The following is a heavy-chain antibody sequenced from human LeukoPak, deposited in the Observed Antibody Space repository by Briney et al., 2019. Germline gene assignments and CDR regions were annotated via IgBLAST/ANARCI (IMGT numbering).Heavy chain of an antibody. Sequence: SETLSLTCTVSGGSISSGSYYWSWIRQPAGKGLEWIGHIYTSGSTNYNPSLKSRVTISVDTSKNQFSLKLSSVTAADTAVYYCARDRLEMATSLHNWFDPWGQGTLVTVSS. V-gene: IGHV4-61*09. CDR2: IYTSGST. CDR3: ARDRLEMATSLHNWFDP. CDR1: GGSISSGSYY. D-gene: IGHD5-24*01. J-gene: IGHJ5*02.